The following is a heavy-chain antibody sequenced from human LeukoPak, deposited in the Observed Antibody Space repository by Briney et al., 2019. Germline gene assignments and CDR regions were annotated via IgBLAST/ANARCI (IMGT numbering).Heavy chain of an antibody. CDR1: GFTFSNFA. V-gene: IGHV3-30-3*01. J-gene: IGHJ3*02. Sequence: GGSLRLSCAASGFTFSNFAMHWVRQAPGKGLEWVTVMSYDGTHKYYADSVKGRFTISRDNSKNTLYLQMNSPKTEDTAVYYCTAHRVGAFDIWGQGTMVTVSS. CDR2: MSYDGTHK. D-gene: IGHD1-26*01. CDR3: TAHRVGAFDI.